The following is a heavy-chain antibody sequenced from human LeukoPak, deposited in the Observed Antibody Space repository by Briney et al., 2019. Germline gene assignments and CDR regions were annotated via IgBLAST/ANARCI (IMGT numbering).Heavy chain of an antibody. CDR1: GFTFTSYA. Sequence: GGSLRLSCAASGFTFTSYAMSWVRQAPGKGLEWASGISGNGDSTYYADSVKGRFTISRDNSKNTLYLQMNSLRAEDTAVYYCAKSAGSLYNYFAFDVWGQGTMVTVSS. D-gene: IGHD1-1*01. CDR3: AKSAGSLYNYFAFDV. CDR2: ISGNGDST. V-gene: IGHV3-23*01. J-gene: IGHJ3*01.